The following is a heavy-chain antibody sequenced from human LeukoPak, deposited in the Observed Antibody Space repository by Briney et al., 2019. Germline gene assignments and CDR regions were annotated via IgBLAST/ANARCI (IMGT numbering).Heavy chain of an antibody. J-gene: IGHJ4*02. D-gene: IGHD5-24*01. V-gene: IGHV3-7*03. CDR3: AKNSPDGWD. Sequence: GGSLRLSCAASGFTFSSYWMSWVRQAPGKGLEWVANIKQDGGGKNCVDSVKGRFTISRDNAKNSLYLQMNSLRAEDTAVYYCAKNSPDGWDWGQGTLVTVSS. CDR2: IKQDGGGK. CDR1: GFTFSSYW.